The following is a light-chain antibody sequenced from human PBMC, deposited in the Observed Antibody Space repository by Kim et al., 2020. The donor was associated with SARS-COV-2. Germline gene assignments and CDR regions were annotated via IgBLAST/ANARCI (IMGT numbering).Light chain of an antibody. Sequence: VSPGQTASITCSGDKLGDKYACWYQQKPGQSPVLVIYEDSKRPSGIPERFSGSNSGNTATLTISGTQAMDEADYYCQAWDSSTVVFGGGTKLTVL. V-gene: IGLV3-1*01. CDR1: KLGDKY. J-gene: IGLJ2*01. CDR2: EDS. CDR3: QAWDSSTVV.